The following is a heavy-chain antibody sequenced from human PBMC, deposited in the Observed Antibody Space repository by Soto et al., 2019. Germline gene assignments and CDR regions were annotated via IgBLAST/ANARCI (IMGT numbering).Heavy chain of an antibody. Sequence: PGGSLRLSCAVSGITFSNSAMHWVRQAPGKGLDWVSAISGSGGSTYYADSVKGRFTISRDNSKNTLYLQMNSLRAEDTAVYYCAKTRYSYVLYYFDYWGQGTLVTVSS. CDR1: GITFSNSA. D-gene: IGHD5-18*01. CDR3: AKTRYSYVLYYFDY. V-gene: IGHV3-23*01. CDR2: ISGSGGST. J-gene: IGHJ4*02.